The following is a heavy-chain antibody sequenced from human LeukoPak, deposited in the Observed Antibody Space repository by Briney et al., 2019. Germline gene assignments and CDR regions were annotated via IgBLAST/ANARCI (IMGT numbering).Heavy chain of an antibody. D-gene: IGHD3-3*01. J-gene: IGHJ4*02. Sequence: QPGGSLRLSCAASGFTFSSYGMHWVRQAPGKGLEWVAFIRYDGSNKYYADSVKGRFTISRDNSKNTLYLQMNSLRAEDTAVYYCARVELRFLEWLFGYWGQGTLVTVSS. CDR1: GFTFSSYG. CDR2: IRYDGSNK. V-gene: IGHV3-30*02. CDR3: ARVELRFLEWLFGY.